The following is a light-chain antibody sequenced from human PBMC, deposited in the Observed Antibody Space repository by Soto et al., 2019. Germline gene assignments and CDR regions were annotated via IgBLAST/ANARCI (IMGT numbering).Light chain of an antibody. Sequence: EIVLTQSPGTLSLSPGERATLSCRTSESVSSSYLTWYQQKPGQAPRLLIYGASSRATSIADRFSGSGSGTDFTLTISILEPEDFVVYYCQHYGTSLTFGRGTKVEIK. J-gene: IGKJ1*01. CDR1: ESVSSSY. CDR2: GAS. V-gene: IGKV3-20*01. CDR3: QHYGTSLT.